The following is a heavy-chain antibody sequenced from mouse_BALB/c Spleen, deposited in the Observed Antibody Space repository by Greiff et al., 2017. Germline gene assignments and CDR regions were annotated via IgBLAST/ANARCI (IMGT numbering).Heavy chain of an antibody. CDR2: ILAGRGST. CDR1: GYTFSSYW. D-gene: IGHD2-10*02. V-gene: IGHV1-9*01. Sequence: VQLQQSGAELMKPGASVKISCKATGYTFSSYWLEWVKQRPGHGLEWIGEILAGRGSTNYNKKFKGKTPFTADTSSNTAYRQLSSLTTEDTTVYYCARMYGNYRNTMDYWGQGTSVTASS. J-gene: IGHJ4*01. CDR3: ARMYGNYRNTMDY.